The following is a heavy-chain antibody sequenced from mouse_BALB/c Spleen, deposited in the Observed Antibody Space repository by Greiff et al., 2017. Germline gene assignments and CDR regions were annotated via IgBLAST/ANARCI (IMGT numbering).Heavy chain of an antibody. J-gene: IGHJ2*01. V-gene: IGHV3-8*02. Sequence: DVKLQESGPSLVKPSQTLSLTCSVTGDSFTSGYWNWIRKFPGNKLEYMGYISYSGSTYYNPSLKSRLTITRDTSKNQYYLQLNSVTTEDTATYYCARGENWADYWGQGTTLTVSS. CDR3: ARGENWADY. D-gene: IGHD4-1*01. CDR2: ISYSGST. CDR1: GDSFTSGY.